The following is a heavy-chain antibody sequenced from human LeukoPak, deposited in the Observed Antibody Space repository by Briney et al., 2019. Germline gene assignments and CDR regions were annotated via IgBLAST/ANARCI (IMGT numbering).Heavy chain of an antibody. D-gene: IGHD5-18*01. CDR2: INPILGKA. CDR3: ARETTDTAMVDIAGYYGMDV. Sequence: AVQVPRQPSRGTFSHYSLRGVGPPPPREREWVGRINPILGKANYAQKFQGRVTINADKSTSTAYMELSSLRSEDTAVYYCARETTDTAMVDIAGYYGMDVWGQGTTVTVSS. J-gene: IGHJ6*02. CDR1: RGTFSHYS. V-gene: IGHV1-69*04.